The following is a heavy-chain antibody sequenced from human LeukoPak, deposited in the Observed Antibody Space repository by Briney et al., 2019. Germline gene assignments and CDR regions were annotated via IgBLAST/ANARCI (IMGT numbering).Heavy chain of an antibody. CDR2: ISWNSGSI. V-gene: IGHV3-9*01. D-gene: IGHD3-10*01. CDR3: ARDYYGSGGSDY. J-gene: IGHJ4*02. Sequence: GGSLRLPCAASGFTFDDYAMHWVRHAPGKGLEWVSGISWNSGSIGYADSVKGRFTISRDNAKNSLYLQMNSLRAEDTALYYCARDYYGSGGSDYWGQGTLVTVSS. CDR1: GFTFDDYA.